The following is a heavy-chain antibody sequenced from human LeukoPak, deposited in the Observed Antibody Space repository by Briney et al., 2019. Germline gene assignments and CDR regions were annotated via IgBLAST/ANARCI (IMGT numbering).Heavy chain of an antibody. CDR2: IYSGGAT. CDR3: TTDLAPSGYIYYYYMDV. CDR1: GFTVSSNY. J-gene: IGHJ6*03. Sequence: GGSLRLSCAASGFTVSSNYMSWVRQAPGKGLEWVSVIYSGGATYYTDSVKGRFTISRDNSKNTLYLQMNSLRAEDTAVYYCTTDLAPSGYIYYYYMDVWGKGTTVTVSS. D-gene: IGHD5-12*01. V-gene: IGHV3-53*01.